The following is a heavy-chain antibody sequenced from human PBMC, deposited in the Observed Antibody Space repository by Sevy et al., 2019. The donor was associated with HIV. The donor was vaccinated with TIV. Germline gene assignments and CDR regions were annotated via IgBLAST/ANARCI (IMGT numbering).Heavy chain of an antibody. CDR3: ARDPGTDY. CDR1: GFTFSSYW. CDR2: IKEDGSAK. D-gene: IGHD1-1*01. Sequence: GGSLRLSCTASGFTFSSYWMSWVRQAPGKGLEWVANIKEDGSAKYYVDSVKGRFTISRDNAKNSLYLQMNSLRAEDMAIYYCARDPGTDYWGQGTLVTVSS. J-gene: IGHJ4*02. V-gene: IGHV3-7*01.